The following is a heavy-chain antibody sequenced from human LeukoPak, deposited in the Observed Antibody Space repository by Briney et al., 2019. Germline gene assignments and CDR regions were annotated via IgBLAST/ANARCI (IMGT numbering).Heavy chain of an antibody. CDR2: ISGSGGST. V-gene: IGHV3-23*01. D-gene: IGHD6-6*01. CDR3: AKDRGIAARPRVAFDY. Sequence: GGSLRLSCAASGFTFSSYAMSWVRQAPGKGLEWVSAISGSGGSTYYADSVKGRFTISRDNSKNTLYLQMNSLRAEDTAVYYCAKDRGIAARPRVAFDYWGQGTLVTVSS. CDR1: GFTFSSYA. J-gene: IGHJ4*02.